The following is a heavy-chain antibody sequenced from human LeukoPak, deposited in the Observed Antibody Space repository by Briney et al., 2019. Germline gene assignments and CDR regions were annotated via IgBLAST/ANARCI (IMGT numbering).Heavy chain of an antibody. J-gene: IGHJ6*03. D-gene: IGHD1-26*01. CDR1: GFTFSSYS. CDR3: ARDQVGATTYYYYMDV. CDR2: ISSSSSYI. V-gene: IGHV3-21*01. Sequence: PGGSLRLSCAASGFTFSSYSMNWVRQAPGKGLEWVSSISSSSSYIYYADSVKGRFTIFRDNAKNSLYLQMNSLRAEDTAVYYCARDQVGATTYYYYMDVWGKGTTVTVSS.